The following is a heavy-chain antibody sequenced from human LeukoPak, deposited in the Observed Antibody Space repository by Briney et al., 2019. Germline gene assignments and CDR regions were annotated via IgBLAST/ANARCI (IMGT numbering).Heavy chain of an antibody. J-gene: IGHJ4*02. Sequence: PSETLSLTCTVSGGSISSFYWSWIRQPPGKGLEYIGYISYSETTSYNPSLKSRVTISVDTSKNQFSLKLTSVTAADTAVYYCARDKGLPQAFDIWGQGTLVTVSS. CDR1: GGSISSFY. D-gene: IGHD3-9*01. CDR3: ARDKGLPQAFDI. CDR2: ISYSETT. V-gene: IGHV4-59*01.